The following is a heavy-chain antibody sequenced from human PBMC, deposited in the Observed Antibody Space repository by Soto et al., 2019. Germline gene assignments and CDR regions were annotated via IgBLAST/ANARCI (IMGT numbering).Heavy chain of an antibody. CDR1: GFTFSSYC. J-gene: IGHJ4*02. Sequence: GGSLRLSCAASGFTFSSYCMSWVRQAPGKGLEWVANIKQDGSEKYYVDSVKGRFTISRDNAKNSLYLQMNSLRAEDTAVYYCARGIVGFLEWLPESYFAYWGQGPLVTVPS. D-gene: IGHD3-3*01. CDR3: ARGIVGFLEWLPESYFAY. V-gene: IGHV3-7*01. CDR2: IKQDGSEK.